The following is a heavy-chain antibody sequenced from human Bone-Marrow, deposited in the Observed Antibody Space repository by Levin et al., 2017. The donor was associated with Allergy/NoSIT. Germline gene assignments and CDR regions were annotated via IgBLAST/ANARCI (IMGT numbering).Heavy chain of an antibody. V-gene: IGHV5-51*01. CDR2: IYPGDSDT. CDR3: ARHDRVGATQRPDYYYYYGMDV. J-gene: IGHJ6*02. CDR1: GYSFTSYW. D-gene: IGHD1-26*01. Sequence: GESLKISCKGSGYSFTSYWIGWVRQMPGKGLEWMGIIYPGDSDTRYSPSFQGQVTISADKSISTAYLQWSSLKASDTAMYYCARHDRVGATQRPDYYYYYGMDVWGQGTTVTVSS.